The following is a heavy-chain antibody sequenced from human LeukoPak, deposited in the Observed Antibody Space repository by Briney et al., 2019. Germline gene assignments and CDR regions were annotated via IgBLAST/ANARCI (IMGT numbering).Heavy chain of an antibody. CDR2: IYSGGST. CDR1: GFTVSSNY. D-gene: IGHD2-21*01. V-gene: IGHV3-66*01. J-gene: IGHJ5*02. Sequence: PGGSLGLSCAASGFTVSSNYMSWVRQPPGKGLEGVSVIYSGGSTYYEDAVTGRFTISRDNSKNTLYLQMNSLRAEDTAVYYCARTRRFPNWFDPWGQGTLVTVPS. CDR3: ARTRRFPNWFDP.